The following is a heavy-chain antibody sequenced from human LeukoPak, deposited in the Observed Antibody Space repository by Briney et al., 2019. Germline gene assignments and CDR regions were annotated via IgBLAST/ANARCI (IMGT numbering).Heavy chain of an antibody. J-gene: IGHJ6*02. CDR2: ISGSGGST. Sequence: GGSLRLSCAASGLTFSSYAMSWVRQAPGKGLEWVSAISGSGGSTYYADSVKGRFTISGDNSKNTLYLQMNSLRAEDTAVYYCAKALSSSSHYYYYYGMDVWGQGTTVTVSS. V-gene: IGHV3-23*01. CDR1: GLTFSSYA. CDR3: AKALSSSSHYYYYYGMDV. D-gene: IGHD2-2*01.